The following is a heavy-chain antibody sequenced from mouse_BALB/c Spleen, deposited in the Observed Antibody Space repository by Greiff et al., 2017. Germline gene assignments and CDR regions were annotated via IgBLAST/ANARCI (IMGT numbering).Heavy chain of an antibody. D-gene: IGHD1-1*01. CDR3: ARPPYYYYGSSYGFAY. V-gene: IGHV3-8*02. CDR2: ISYSGST. Sequence: EVMLVESGPSLVKPSQTLSLTCSVTGDSITSGYWNWIRKFPGNKLEYMGYISYSGSTYYNPSLKSRISITRDTSKNQYYLQLNSVTTEDTATYYCARPPYYYYGSSYGFAYWGQGTLVTVSA. CDR1: GDSITSGY. J-gene: IGHJ3*01.